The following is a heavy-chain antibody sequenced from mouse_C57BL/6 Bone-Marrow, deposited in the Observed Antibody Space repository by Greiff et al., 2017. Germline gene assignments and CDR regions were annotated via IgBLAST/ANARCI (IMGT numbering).Heavy chain of an antibody. CDR2: IYPRSGNP. V-gene: IGHV1-81*01. CDR3: ARRDYYGSSPWFAD. CDR1: GYTFTSYG. Sequence: VKLVESGAELARPGASVKLSCKASGYTFTSYGISWVKQRTGQGLEWIGEIYPRSGNPYYNEKFKGKATLTADKSSSTAYMELRSLTSEDSAVYFCARRDYYGSSPWFADWGQGTLVTVSA. D-gene: IGHD1-1*01. J-gene: IGHJ3*01.